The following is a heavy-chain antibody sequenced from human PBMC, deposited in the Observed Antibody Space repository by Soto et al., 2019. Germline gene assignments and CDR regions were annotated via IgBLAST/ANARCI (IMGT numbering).Heavy chain of an antibody. Sequence: SVKVSCKASGGTFSTYAISWVRQAPGQGLEWVGGIIPIFGTANYAQKFQGRVTITADESTSTAYMELSSLRSEDTAVYYCARAAYSYGTAYLSYYYGMDVWGQGTTVTV. CDR3: ARAAYSYGTAYLSYYYGMDV. J-gene: IGHJ6*02. D-gene: IGHD5-18*01. V-gene: IGHV1-69*13. CDR2: IIPIFGTA. CDR1: GGTFSTYA.